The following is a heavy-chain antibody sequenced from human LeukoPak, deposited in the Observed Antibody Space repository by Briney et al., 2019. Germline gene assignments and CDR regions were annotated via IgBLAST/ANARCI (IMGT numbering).Heavy chain of an antibody. CDR2: ISAYNGNT. V-gene: IGHV1-18*01. D-gene: IGHD1-26*01. Sequence: ASVKVSCKASGYTFTSYGISWVRQAPGQGLEWMGWISAYNGNTNYAQKLQGRVTMTTDTSTSTAYMELSSLRSEDTAVYYCALQTGGAIDYWGQGTLVSVSS. CDR1: GYTFTSYG. J-gene: IGHJ4*02. CDR3: ALQTGGAIDY.